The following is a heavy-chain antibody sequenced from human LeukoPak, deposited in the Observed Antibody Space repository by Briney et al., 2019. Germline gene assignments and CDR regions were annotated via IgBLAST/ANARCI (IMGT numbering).Heavy chain of an antibody. Sequence: GASVKVSCKASGYTFTGYYMHWVRQAPGQGLEWMGWINPNSGGTNYAQKFQGRVTMTEDTSTDTAYMELSSLRSEDTAVYYCAKGAYYILGPDAFDIWGQGTMVTVSS. CDR3: AKGAYYILGPDAFDI. D-gene: IGHD3-10*02. CDR1: GYTFTGYY. J-gene: IGHJ3*02. CDR2: INPNSGGT. V-gene: IGHV1-2*02.